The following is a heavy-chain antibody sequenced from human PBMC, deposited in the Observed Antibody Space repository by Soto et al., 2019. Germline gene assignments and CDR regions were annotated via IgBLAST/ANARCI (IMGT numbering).Heavy chain of an antibody. Sequence: PSETLSLTCTVSGGSISSSSYYWGWIRQPPGKGLEWIGSIYYSGSTYYKQSLKNRVTISVDTSKKQFPMKLSSVTAADTAVYYCARITFYDLLSGYYTGVPYYYYYMDVWGKGTTVTVSS. J-gene: IGHJ6*03. V-gene: IGHV4-39*01. D-gene: IGHD3-3*01. CDR3: ARITFYDLLSGYYTGVPYYYYYMDV. CDR2: IYYSGST. CDR1: GGSISSSSYY.